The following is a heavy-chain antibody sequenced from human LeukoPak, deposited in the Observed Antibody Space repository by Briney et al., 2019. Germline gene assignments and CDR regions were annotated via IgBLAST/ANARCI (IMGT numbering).Heavy chain of an antibody. CDR1: IFTFSTYS. CDR2: ISFSSSYI. J-gene: IGHJ4*02. D-gene: IGHD2-21*01. CDR3: ARGLCGGDCYDY. V-gene: IGHV3-21*01. Sequence: GGSLRLSCEASIFTFSTYSMNWVRQAPGKGLEWVSSISFSSSYIYYADSVKGRFTISRDNAKNSLFLQMNSLRAEDTAVYYCARGLCGGDCYDYWGQGTLVTVSS.